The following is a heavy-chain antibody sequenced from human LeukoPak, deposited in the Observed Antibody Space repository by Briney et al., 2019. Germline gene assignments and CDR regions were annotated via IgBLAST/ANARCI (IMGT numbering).Heavy chain of an antibody. D-gene: IGHD1-26*01. CDR1: GGTFTSYA. CDR2: IIPIFGTA. Sequence: SVKVSCKASGGTFTSYAISWVRQAPGQGLEWMGGIIPIFGTANYAQKFQGRVTITADESTSTAYMELSSLRSEDTAVYYCARGIVGAYGAFDIWGQGTMVTVSS. J-gene: IGHJ3*02. V-gene: IGHV1-69*13. CDR3: ARGIVGAYGAFDI.